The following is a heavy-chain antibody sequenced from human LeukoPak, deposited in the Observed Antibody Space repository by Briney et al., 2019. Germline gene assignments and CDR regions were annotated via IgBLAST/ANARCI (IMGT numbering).Heavy chain of an antibody. CDR3: ARPYCSGGSCYSGYFDY. V-gene: IGHV5-51*01. D-gene: IGHD2-15*01. J-gene: IGHJ4*02. Sequence: GESLKISCKGSGYSFTSYWIGWVRQRPGKGLGWVGSIYPGDSDTRYSPSFQGQVTISADKSISTAYLQWSSLQASDTAMYYCARPYCSGGSCYSGYFDYWGQGTLVTVSS. CDR1: GYSFTSYW. CDR2: IYPGDSDT.